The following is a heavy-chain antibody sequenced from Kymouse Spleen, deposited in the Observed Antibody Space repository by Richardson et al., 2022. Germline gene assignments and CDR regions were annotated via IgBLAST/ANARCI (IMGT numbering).Heavy chain of an antibody. CDR1: GGSISSYY. Sequence: QVQLQESGPGLVKPSETLSLTCTVSGGSISSYYWSWIRQPPGKGLEWIGYIYYSGSTNYNPSLKSRVTISVDTSKNQFSLKLSSVTAADTAVYYCARARGSSLDYWGQGTLVTVSS. CDR3: ARARGSSLDY. V-gene: IGHV4-59*01. CDR2: IYYSGST. D-gene: IGHD6-13*01. J-gene: IGHJ4*02.